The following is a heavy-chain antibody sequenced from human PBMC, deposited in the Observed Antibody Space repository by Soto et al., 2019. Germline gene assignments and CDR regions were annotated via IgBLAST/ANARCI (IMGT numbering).Heavy chain of an antibody. CDR3: ARESVVVPAAIQGSRTRGAFDI. J-gene: IGHJ3*02. CDR1: GGTFSSYA. Sequence: ASVKVSCKASGGTFSSYAISWLRQAPGQGLEWMGGIIPIFGTANYAQKFQGRVTITADKSTSTAYMELSSLRSEDTAVYYCARESVVVPAAIQGSRTRGAFDIWGQGTMVTVSS. CDR2: IIPIFGTA. V-gene: IGHV1-69*06. D-gene: IGHD2-2*02.